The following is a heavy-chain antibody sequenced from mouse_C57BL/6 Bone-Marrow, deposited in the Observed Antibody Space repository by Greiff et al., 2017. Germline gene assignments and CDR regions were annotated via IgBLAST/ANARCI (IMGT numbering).Heavy chain of an antibody. J-gene: IGHJ3*01. CDR1: GYTFTSYG. CDR3: ARKGYYYGSSWFAY. Sequence: VQLQQSGAELARPGASVKLSCKASGYTFTSYGISWVKQRTGQGLEWIGEIYPRSGNTYYNEKFKGKATLTADKSSSTAYMELRSVTSEDSAVYFCARKGYYYGSSWFAYWGQGTLVTVSA. V-gene: IGHV1-81*01. D-gene: IGHD1-1*01. CDR2: IYPRSGNT.